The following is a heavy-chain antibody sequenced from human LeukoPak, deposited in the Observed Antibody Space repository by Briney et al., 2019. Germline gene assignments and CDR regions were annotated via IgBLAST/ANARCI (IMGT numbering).Heavy chain of an antibody. D-gene: IGHD6-13*01. CDR2: ISGSGGST. V-gene: IGHV3-23*01. Sequence: GGSLRLSCAASRFTVSSNYMSWVRQAPGKGLEWVSAISGSGGSTYYADSVKGRFTISRDNSKNTLYLQMNSLRAEDTAVYYCAKEGSSSWYYFDYWGQGTLVTVSS. CDR3: AKEGSSSWYYFDY. J-gene: IGHJ4*02. CDR1: RFTVSSNY.